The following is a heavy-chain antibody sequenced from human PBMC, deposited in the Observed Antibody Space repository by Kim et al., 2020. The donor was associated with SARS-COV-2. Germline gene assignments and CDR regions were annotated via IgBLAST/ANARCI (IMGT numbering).Heavy chain of an antibody. J-gene: IGHJ4*02. D-gene: IGHD5-12*01. Sequence: PSLKSRVPISVDTSKNQFSLKLSSVTAADTAVYYCARHVTSSRATIYFDYWGQGTLVTVSS. CDR3: ARHVTSSRATIYFDY. V-gene: IGHV4-39*01.